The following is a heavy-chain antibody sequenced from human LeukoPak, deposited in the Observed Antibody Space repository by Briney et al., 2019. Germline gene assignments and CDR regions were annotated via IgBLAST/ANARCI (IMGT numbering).Heavy chain of an antibody. V-gene: IGHV3-23*01. CDR3: ARAAIFGVVSYYYMDV. CDR1: GFTFSSYA. CDR2: ISGSGGST. D-gene: IGHD3-3*01. Sequence: GGSLRLSCAASGFTFSSYAMSWVRQAPGKGLEWVSAISGSGGSTYYADSVKGRFTISRDNSKNTLYLQMNSLRAEDTAVYYCARAAIFGVVSYYYMDVWGKGTTVTVAS. J-gene: IGHJ6*03.